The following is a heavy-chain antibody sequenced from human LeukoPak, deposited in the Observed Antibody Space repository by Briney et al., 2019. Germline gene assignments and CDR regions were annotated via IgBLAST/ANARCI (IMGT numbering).Heavy chain of an antibody. CDR3: AKAYYDFWSGYYPPFDY. Sequence: PGGSLRLCCAASGFTFSSYAMSWVRQAPGKGLEWVSAISGSGGSTYYADSVKGRFTISRDNSKNTLYLQMNSLRAEDTAVYYCAKAYYDFWSGYYPPFDYWGQGTLVTVSS. D-gene: IGHD3-3*01. V-gene: IGHV3-23*01. J-gene: IGHJ4*02. CDR1: GFTFSSYA. CDR2: ISGSGGST.